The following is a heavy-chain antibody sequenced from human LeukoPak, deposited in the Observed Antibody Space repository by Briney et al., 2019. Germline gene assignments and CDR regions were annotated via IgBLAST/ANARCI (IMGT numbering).Heavy chain of an antibody. Sequence: PGGSLRLSCAASGFTFSTYIMNWVRQAPGKGLEWFSSISTSSTYIYYADSVKGRFTISRDNAKNSLYLQMNSLRAEDTAVYYCARHEPVITLSSYYYGMDVWGPGTTVTVSS. CDR1: GFTFSTYI. CDR3: ARHEPVITLSSYYYGMDV. CDR2: ISTSSTYI. D-gene: IGHD1-14*01. V-gene: IGHV3-21*01. J-gene: IGHJ6*02.